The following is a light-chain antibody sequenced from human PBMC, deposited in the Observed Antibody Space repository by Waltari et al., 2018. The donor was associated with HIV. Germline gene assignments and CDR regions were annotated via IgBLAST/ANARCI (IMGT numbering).Light chain of an antibody. J-gene: IGLJ3*02. V-gene: IGLV2-14*01. CDR3: SSYTITNTWV. CDR1: HSDIGTFDF. CDR2: RVT. Sequence: QSALAQPASMSGSPGQSVTISCAGSHSDIGTFDFVSWYQQLPGKAPKLLIYRVTFRPSGLPSRFSASKSANTASLTISDLQTEDEAHYYCSSYTITNTWVFGGGTLLTVL.